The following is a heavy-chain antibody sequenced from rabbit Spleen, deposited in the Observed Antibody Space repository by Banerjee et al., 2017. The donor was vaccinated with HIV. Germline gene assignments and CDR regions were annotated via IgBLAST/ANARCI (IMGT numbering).Heavy chain of an antibody. CDR1: GFSFSSNYY. J-gene: IGHJ4*01. Sequence: QQLVESGGGLVKPGASLTLTCKASGFSFSSNYYMCWVRQAPGKGLEWIACIYGGTYSSTYYASWAKGRFTISKTSSTTVTLQMTSLTAADTATYFCARSYGDSYRQYNLWGPGTLVTVS. V-gene: IGHV1S40*01. D-gene: IGHD2-1*01. CDR2: IYGGTYSST. CDR3: ARSYGDSYRQYNL.